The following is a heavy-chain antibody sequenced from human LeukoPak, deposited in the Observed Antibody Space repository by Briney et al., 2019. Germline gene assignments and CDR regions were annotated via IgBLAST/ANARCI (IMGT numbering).Heavy chain of an antibody. J-gene: IGHJ4*02. CDR3: ARWSATEEFDY. CDR1: GFTFSSYA. CDR2: INHSGST. Sequence: GSLRLSCAASGFTFSSYAMSWVRQPPGKGLEWIGEINHSGSTNYNPSLKSRVTISVDTSKNQFSLKLSSVTAADTAVYYCARWSATEEFDYWGQGTLVTVSS. D-gene: IGHD5-12*01. V-gene: IGHV4-34*01.